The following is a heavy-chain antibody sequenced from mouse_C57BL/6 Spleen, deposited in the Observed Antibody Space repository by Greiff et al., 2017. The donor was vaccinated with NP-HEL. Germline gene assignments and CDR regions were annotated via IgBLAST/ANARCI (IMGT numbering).Heavy chain of an antibody. Sequence: EVQLQQSGPELVKPGASVKISCKASGYTFTDYYMNWVKQSHGKSLEWIGDINPNNGGTSYNQKFKGKATLTVDKSSSTAYMELRSLTSEDSAVYYCARDTTVVATDWFAYWGQGTLVTVSA. CDR2: INPNNGGT. J-gene: IGHJ3*01. V-gene: IGHV1-26*01. CDR1: GYTFTDYY. CDR3: ARDTTVVATDWFAY. D-gene: IGHD1-1*01.